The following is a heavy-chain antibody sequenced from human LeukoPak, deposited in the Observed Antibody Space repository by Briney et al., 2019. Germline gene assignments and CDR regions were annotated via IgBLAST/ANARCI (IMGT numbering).Heavy chain of an antibody. D-gene: IGHD3-22*01. J-gene: IGHJ4*02. V-gene: IGHV1-8*01. CDR3: ARLSQTPDYYSNGGYYYLGY. Sequence: GASVKVSCKASRYTFTSYDINWVREAAGQGLEWMGWMNPNTGRTGFAQKFQGRLTMTRGTSISTAYMELSSLRSEDTAVYYCARLSQTPDYYSNGGYYYLGYWGQGTPVTVSS. CDR2: MNPNTGRT. CDR1: RYTFTSYD.